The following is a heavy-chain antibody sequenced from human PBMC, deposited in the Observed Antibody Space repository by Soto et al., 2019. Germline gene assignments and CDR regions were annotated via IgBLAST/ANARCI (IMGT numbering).Heavy chain of an antibody. Sequence: ASVKVSCKSSGYTFSMSGISWVRQAPGQGFEWMGWISGYNGKTNYEQKFQDRVTMTTDTSTNMAYMELRSLRSDDTAVYYCAREGPRPYYYYGMDVWG. CDR1: GYTFSMSG. CDR3: AREGPRPYYYYGMDV. CDR2: ISGYNGKT. V-gene: IGHV1-18*01. J-gene: IGHJ6*02.